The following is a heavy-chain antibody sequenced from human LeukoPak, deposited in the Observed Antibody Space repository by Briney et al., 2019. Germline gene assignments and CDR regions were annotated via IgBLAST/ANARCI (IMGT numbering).Heavy chain of an antibody. CDR1: GFSFSRNY. J-gene: IGHJ4*02. CDR2: IYSAGAT. V-gene: IGHV3-53*01. D-gene: IGHD3-3*01. Sequence: GGSLRLSCAVSGFSFSRNYYMNWVRQAPGKGLEWVSVIYSAGATYYADSVKGRFTISIDNSKTTLFLQMNSLKAEDTAVYYCATGGRSGVALEQWGQGTLVTVSS. CDR3: ATGGRSGVALEQ.